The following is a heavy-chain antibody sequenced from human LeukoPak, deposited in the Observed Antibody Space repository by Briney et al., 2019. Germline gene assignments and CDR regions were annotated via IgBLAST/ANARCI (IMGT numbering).Heavy chain of an antibody. CDR3: ARGNYYDSSGYQYYFDY. D-gene: IGHD3-22*01. Sequence: SETLSLTCAVYGGSFSGYYWSWIRQPPGKGLEWIGEINHSGSTNYNPSLKSRVTISVDTSKSQFSLKLSSVTAADTAVYYCARGNYYDSSGYQYYFDYWGQGTLVTVSS. CDR2: INHSGST. V-gene: IGHV4-34*01. J-gene: IGHJ4*02. CDR1: GGSFSGYY.